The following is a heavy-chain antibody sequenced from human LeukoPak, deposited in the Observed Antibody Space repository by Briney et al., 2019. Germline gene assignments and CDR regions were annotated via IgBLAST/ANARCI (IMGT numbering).Heavy chain of an antibody. Sequence: SETLSLTCSVSGDSITSGDSYWTWIRQPAGKGLEWIGLIYTSGSTKYNPSLKSRIPISLDTSKNQFSLQLSSVTAADTAVYYCAREYGHWGQGTLVTVSS. CDR3: AREYGH. CDR2: IYTSGST. V-gene: IGHV4-61*02. D-gene: IGHD3-10*01. J-gene: IGHJ4*02. CDR1: GDSITSGDSY.